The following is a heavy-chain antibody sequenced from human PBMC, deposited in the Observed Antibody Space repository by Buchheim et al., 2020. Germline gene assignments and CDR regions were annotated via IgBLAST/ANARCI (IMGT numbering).Heavy chain of an antibody. Sequence: QVQLVESGGGVVQPGRSLRLSCAASGFTFSSYAMHWVRQAPGKGLEWVAVISYDGSNNYYADSVKGRFTISRDNSKNTLYLQMNSLRAEDTAVYYCARDRQYSSGWYDYWGQGTL. D-gene: IGHD6-19*01. CDR1: GFTFSSYA. CDR3: ARDRQYSSGWYDY. CDR2: ISYDGSNN. J-gene: IGHJ4*02. V-gene: IGHV3-30*04.